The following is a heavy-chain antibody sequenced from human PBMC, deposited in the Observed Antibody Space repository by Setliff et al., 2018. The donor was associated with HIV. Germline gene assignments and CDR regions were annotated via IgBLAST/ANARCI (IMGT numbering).Heavy chain of an antibody. CDR2: IKSKENNYAT. J-gene: IGHJ4*02. CDR1: GMSFSNAW. V-gene: IGHV3-73*01. Sequence: GGSLRLSCAASGMSFSNAWMSWVRQVPGKGLEWLGRIKSKENNYATAYAASLEGRFTISRDDSKNTAYLQMSSLKTEDTAVYYCARPQHIYDDSSDDYWGQGTLVTVSS. CDR3: ARPQHIYDDSSDDY. D-gene: IGHD3-22*01.